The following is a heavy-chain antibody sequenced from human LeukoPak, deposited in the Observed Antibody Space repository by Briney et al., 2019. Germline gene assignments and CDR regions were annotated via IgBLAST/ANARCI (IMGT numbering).Heavy chain of an antibody. V-gene: IGHV1-24*01. CDR2: FDPEDGET. J-gene: IGHJ5*02. D-gene: IGHD3-3*02. Sequence: AASVKVSCKVSGYTLTELSMHWVRQAPGKGLEWMGGFDPEDGETIYAQKFQGRVTMTEDTSTDTAYMELSSLRSEDTAVYYCASEHFWSGYREGDWFDPWGQGTLVTVSS. CDR3: ASEHFWSGYREGDWFDP. CDR1: GYTLTELS.